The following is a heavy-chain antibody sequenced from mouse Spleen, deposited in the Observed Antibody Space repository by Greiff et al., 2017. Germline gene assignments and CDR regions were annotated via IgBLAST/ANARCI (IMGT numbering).Heavy chain of an antibody. D-gene: IGHD2-1*01. J-gene: IGHJ1*01. CDR3: ARHRSYGNYVYFDV. Sequence: EVQRVESGGGLVKPGGSLKLSCAASGFTFSSYAMSWVRQTPEKRLEWVATISSGGSYTYYPDSVKGRFTISRDNAKNTLYLQMSSLRSEDTAMYYCARHRSYGNYVYFDVWGAGTTVTVSS. V-gene: IGHV5-9-3*01. CDR2: ISSGGSYT. CDR1: GFTFSSYA.